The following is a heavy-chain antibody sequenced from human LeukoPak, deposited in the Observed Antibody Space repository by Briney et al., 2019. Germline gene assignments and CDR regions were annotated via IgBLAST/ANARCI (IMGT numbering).Heavy chain of an antibody. D-gene: IGHD2-2*01. J-gene: IGHJ5*02. CDR3: ARGKYCSSTSCIGDYFDP. CDR1: GFTFSTYG. CDR2: IWYDGSNK. V-gene: IGHV3-33*01. Sequence: GGSLRLSCAASGFTFSTYGMHWVRQAPGKGLEWVALIWYDGSNKYSTDSVRGRFAISRDNSKNTLYLQMNSLRAEDTAVYYCARGKYCSSTSCIGDYFDPWGQGTLVTVSS.